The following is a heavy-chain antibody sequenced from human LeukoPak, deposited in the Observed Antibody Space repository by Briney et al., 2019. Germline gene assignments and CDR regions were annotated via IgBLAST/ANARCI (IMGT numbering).Heavy chain of an antibody. Sequence: GGSLRLSCAASGFTFTNYHMHWVRQAPGKGLEWVSYISTSGSTIYYADSVKGRFTISRDNSKNTLSLQMDSLRAEDTAVYYCVKQRGIYLDFDYWGQGTLVTVSS. J-gene: IGHJ4*02. CDR1: GFTFTNYH. CDR3: VKQRGIYLDFDY. V-gene: IGHV3-48*03. D-gene: IGHD1-26*01. CDR2: ISTSGSTI.